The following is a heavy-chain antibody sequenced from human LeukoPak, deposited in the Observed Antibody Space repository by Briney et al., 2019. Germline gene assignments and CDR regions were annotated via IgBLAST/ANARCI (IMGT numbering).Heavy chain of an antibody. CDR3: AKAPYYDIRGGMDV. V-gene: IGHV1-24*01. CDR2: FDPEDGET. J-gene: IGHJ6*02. CDR1: GYTLTELS. D-gene: IGHD3-9*01. Sequence: ASVKVSCKVSGYTLTELSMHWVRQAPGKGLEWMGGFDPEDGETIYAQKFQGRVTMTEDTSTDTAYMELSSLRSDDTAVYYCAKAPYYDIRGGMDVWGQGTTVTVSS.